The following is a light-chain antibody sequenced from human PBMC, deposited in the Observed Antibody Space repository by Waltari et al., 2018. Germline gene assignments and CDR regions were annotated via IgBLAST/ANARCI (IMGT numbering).Light chain of an antibody. CDR1: SSAVGGYNY. CDR3: CSYAGSYTLV. J-gene: IGLJ3*02. V-gene: IGLV2-11*01. Sequence: QSALTKPRSVSGSPGQSVTIPCTGTSSAVGGYNYVSWYQQHPGKAPKLMIYDVSKRRSGVPDRFSGSKSGNTASLTISGLQAEDEADYYCCSYAGSYTLVFGGGTKLTVL. CDR2: DVS.